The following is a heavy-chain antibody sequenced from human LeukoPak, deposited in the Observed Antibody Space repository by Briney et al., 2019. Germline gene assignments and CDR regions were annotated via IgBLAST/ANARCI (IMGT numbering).Heavy chain of an antibody. CDR1: GFTFSDYY. J-gene: IGHJ4*02. Sequence: GGSLRLSCAASGFTFSDYYMSWIRQAPGKGLEWVSSISSSSSYIYYADSVKGRFTISRDNAKNSLYLQMNSLRAEDTAVYYCASLYSYGQNSDYWGQGTLVTVSS. V-gene: IGHV3-11*06. CDR2: ISSSSSYI. CDR3: ASLYSYGQNSDY. D-gene: IGHD5-18*01.